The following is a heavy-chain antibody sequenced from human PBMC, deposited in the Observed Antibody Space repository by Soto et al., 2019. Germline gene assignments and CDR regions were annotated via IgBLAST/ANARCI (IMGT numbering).Heavy chain of an antibody. D-gene: IGHD2-15*01. V-gene: IGHV4-34*01. CDR3: ARSIVVVVAALYYFDY. CDR1: GGSFSGYY. CDR2: INHSGST. J-gene: IGHJ4*02. Sequence: SETLSLTCAVYGGSFSGYYWSWIRQPPGKGLEWIGEINHSGSTNYNPSLKSRVTISVDTSKNQFSLKLSSVTAADTAVYYCARSIVVVVAALYYFDYWGQGTLVTVSS.